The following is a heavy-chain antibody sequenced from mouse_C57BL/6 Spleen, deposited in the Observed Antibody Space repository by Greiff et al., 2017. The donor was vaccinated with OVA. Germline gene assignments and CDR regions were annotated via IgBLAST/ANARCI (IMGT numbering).Heavy chain of an antibody. D-gene: IGHD2-1*01. CDR3: ARGGNYDSDYAMDY. J-gene: IGHJ4*01. CDR1: GYSITSGYY. Sequence: ESGPGLVKPSQSLSLTCSVTGYSITSGYYWNWIRQFPGNKLEWMGYISYDGSNNYNPSLKNRISITRVTSKNQFFLKLNSVTTEDTATYYCARGGNYDSDYAMDYWGQGTSVTVSS. CDR2: ISYDGSN. V-gene: IGHV3-6*01.